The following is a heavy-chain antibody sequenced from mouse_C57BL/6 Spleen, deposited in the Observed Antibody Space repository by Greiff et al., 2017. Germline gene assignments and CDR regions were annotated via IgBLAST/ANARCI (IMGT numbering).Heavy chain of an antibody. V-gene: IGHV1-50*01. CDR3: ASTRDGYYGGAY. J-gene: IGHJ3*01. D-gene: IGHD2-3*01. Sequence: QVQLQQPGAELVKPGASVKLSCKASGYTFTSYWMQWVKQRPGQGLEWIGEIDPSDSYTNYNQKFKGKATLTVDTSSSTAYMQLSSLTSEDSAVYYCASTRDGYYGGAYWGQGTLVTVSA. CDR2: IDPSDSYT. CDR1: GYTFTSYW.